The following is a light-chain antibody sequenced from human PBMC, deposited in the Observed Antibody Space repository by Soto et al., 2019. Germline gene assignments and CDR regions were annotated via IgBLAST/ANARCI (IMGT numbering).Light chain of an antibody. CDR3: QQYAGSRT. J-gene: IGKJ1*01. CDR1: HSVGSH. V-gene: IGKV3-20*01. Sequence: IMLTQSPDTLSLSPGQRASLSCRASHSVGSHLAWFQHRPGQAPRLLIYDASKRATGIPDRFRGGGSGTDFTLTISRLEPEDFAVYYCQQYAGSRTFGQGTKV. CDR2: DAS.